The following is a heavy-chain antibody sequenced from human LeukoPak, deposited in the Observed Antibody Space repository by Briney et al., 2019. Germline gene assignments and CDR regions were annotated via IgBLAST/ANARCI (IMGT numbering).Heavy chain of an antibody. D-gene: IGHD3-22*01. J-gene: IGHJ4*02. CDR3: ASTSGYYFAFDY. V-gene: IGHV1-46*01. Sequence: GASVKVSCKASGYTFTSYGISWVRQAPGQGLEWMGIINPSGGSTSYAQKFQGRVTMTRDTSTSTVYMELSSLRSEDTAVYYCASTSGYYFAFDYWGQGTLVTVSS. CDR2: INPSGGST. CDR1: GYTFTSYG.